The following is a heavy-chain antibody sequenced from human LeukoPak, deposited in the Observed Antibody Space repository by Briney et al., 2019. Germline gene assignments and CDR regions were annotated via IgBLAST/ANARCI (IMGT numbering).Heavy chain of an antibody. Sequence: GGSLRLSCAASGFTVSSNYMSWVRQAPGKGLEWVSVIYSGGSTYYADSVKGRFTISRDNSKNTLYLQMNSLRAEDTAVYYCARDHYCSSTSCYGEWPQHNNWFDPWGQGTLVTVSS. J-gene: IGHJ5*02. CDR2: IYSGGST. V-gene: IGHV3-53*01. CDR1: GFTVSSNY. D-gene: IGHD2-2*01. CDR3: ARDHYCSSTSCYGEWPQHNNWFDP.